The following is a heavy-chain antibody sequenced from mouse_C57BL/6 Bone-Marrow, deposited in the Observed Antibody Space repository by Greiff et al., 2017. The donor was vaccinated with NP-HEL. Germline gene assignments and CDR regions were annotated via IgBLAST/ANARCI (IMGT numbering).Heavy chain of an antibody. V-gene: IGHV5-17*01. CDR2: ISSGSSTI. CDR1: GFTFSDYG. Sequence: DVHLVESGGGLVKPGGSLKLSCAASGFTFSDYGMHWVRQAPEKGLEWVAYISSGSSTIYYADTVKGRFTISRDNAKNTLFLQMTSLRSEDTAMYYCARPPGDYAMDYWGQGTSVTVSS. J-gene: IGHJ4*01. CDR3: ARPPGDYAMDY.